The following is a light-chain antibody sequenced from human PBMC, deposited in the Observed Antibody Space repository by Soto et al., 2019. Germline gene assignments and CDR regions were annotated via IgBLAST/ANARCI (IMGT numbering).Light chain of an antibody. Sequence: DIQMTQSPSTLSASLGGRVTITCRASQSISSWLAWYQQKPGKAPKLLIYDASSLESGVPSRFSGSGSGTEFTLTISSLQPDDFATYYCQQYNSYSWTFGQGTKV. J-gene: IGKJ1*01. CDR3: QQYNSYSWT. CDR1: QSISSW. V-gene: IGKV1-5*01. CDR2: DAS.